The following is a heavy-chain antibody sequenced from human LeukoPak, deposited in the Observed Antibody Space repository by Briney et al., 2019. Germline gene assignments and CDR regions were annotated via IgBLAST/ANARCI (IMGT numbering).Heavy chain of an antibody. Sequence: GGSLRLSCAASGFTFSSYGMHWVRQVPGKGLEWLSRINNDGISTSYADSVKGRFTISRDNAKNTLYLQMNSLRAEDTAIYYCARKPLSGGYGGTIDYWGQGTLVTVSS. CDR2: INNDGIST. CDR1: GFTFSSYG. V-gene: IGHV3-74*01. D-gene: IGHD5-12*01. J-gene: IGHJ4*02. CDR3: ARKPLSGGYGGTIDY.